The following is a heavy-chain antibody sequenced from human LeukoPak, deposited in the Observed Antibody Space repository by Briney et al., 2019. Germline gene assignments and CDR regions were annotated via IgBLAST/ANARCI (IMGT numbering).Heavy chain of an antibody. D-gene: IGHD3-22*01. J-gene: IGHJ3*02. CDR3: ARVKSYYYDTSDKDAFDI. CDR1: GYTFTSYD. V-gene: IGHV1-8*01. CDR2: MNPNSGNT. Sequence: GASVKVSCKASGYTFTSYDINWVRQATGQGLEWMGWMNPNSGNTGYAQKFQGRVTMTRNTSISTVYMELSSLRSEDTAVYYCARVKSYYYDTSDKDAFDIWGQGTMVTVSS.